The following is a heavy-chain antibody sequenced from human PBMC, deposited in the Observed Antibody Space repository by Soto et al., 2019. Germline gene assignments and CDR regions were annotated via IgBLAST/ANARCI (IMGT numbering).Heavy chain of an antibody. CDR1: GFVFGGFG. D-gene: IGHD3-16*01. CDR2: ASYDGTYK. CDR3: ARGGEVLDY. V-gene: IGHV3-30*03. Sequence: QVELVESGGGVVRPGKSLTVSCTGSGFVFGGFGMHWVRQTPGKGLEWLGMASYDGTYKYFADSVKGRFTISRDNGMNTGYLQMDNLRLEDTALYYCARGGEVLDYWGRGTLVTVSS. J-gene: IGHJ4*02.